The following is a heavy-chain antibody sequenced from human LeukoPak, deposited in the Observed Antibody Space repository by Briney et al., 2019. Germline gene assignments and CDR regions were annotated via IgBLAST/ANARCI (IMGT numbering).Heavy chain of an antibody. Sequence: GGSLRLSCAASGFTFSSYWMSWVRQAPGKGLEWVANIKQDGSEKYYVDSVKGRFTISRDNAKNSLYLQMNSLGAEDTAVYYCARDLKIVGSFFDYWGQGTLVTVAS. V-gene: IGHV3-7*01. D-gene: IGHD3-22*01. CDR1: GFTFSSYW. CDR3: ARDLKIVGSFFDY. J-gene: IGHJ4*02. CDR2: IKQDGSEK.